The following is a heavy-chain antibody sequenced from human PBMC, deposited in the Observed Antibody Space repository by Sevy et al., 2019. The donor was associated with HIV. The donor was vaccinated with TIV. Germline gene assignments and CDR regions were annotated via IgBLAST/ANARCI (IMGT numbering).Heavy chain of an antibody. CDR1: GFTPSTYG. CDR2: IGYDGSNT. CDR3: ARDPRMYGDYLLAYFDY. V-gene: IGHV3-33*01. D-gene: IGHD4-17*01. J-gene: IGHJ4*02. Sequence: GGSLRLSCAASGFTPSTYGMHWVRQAPGKGLEWVAVIGYDGSNTYYADSVKGRFTISRDNSKNTLFLQMDSLRAEDTAVYYCARDPRMYGDYLLAYFDYWGQGTLVTVSS.